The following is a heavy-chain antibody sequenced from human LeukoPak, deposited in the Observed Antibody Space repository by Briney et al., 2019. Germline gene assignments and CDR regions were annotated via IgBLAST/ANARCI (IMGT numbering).Heavy chain of an antibody. Sequence: SETLSLTCTVSGGSISSYYWSWIRQPPGEGLEWIGYIYYSGSTNYNPSLKSRVTISVDTSKNQFSLKLSSVTAADTAVYYCARCLKYSGSYYFDYWGQGTLVTVSS. V-gene: IGHV4-59*01. J-gene: IGHJ4*02. CDR1: GGSISSYY. D-gene: IGHD1-26*01. CDR3: ARCLKYSGSYYFDY. CDR2: IYYSGST.